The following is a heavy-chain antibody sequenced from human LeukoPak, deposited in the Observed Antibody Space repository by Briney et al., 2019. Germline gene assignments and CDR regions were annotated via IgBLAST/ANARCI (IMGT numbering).Heavy chain of an antibody. Sequence: GGSLRLSCAASGFTVSSNYMSWVRQAPGKGLEWVSVIYSGGSTYYADSVKGRFTISRDNSKNTLYLQMNSLRAEDTAVYYCAKGLFGDYVSLDYWGQGTLVTVSS. CDR2: IYSGGST. CDR3: AKGLFGDYVSLDY. V-gene: IGHV3-53*01. D-gene: IGHD4-17*01. CDR1: GFTVSSNY. J-gene: IGHJ4*02.